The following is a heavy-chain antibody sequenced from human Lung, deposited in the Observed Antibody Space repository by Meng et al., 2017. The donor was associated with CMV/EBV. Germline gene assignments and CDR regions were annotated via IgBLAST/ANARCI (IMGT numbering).Heavy chain of an antibody. CDR3: ARDLHGDLNY. D-gene: IGHD4-17*01. Sequence: GGSLRLSCAASGFTFSSYWMAWVRQAPGKGLEWVANTKYDGSEKYYVDSVKGRFSISRDNGKNSLYLQMNSLRVEDTALYYCARDLHGDLNYWGQGTLVTVSS. J-gene: IGHJ4*02. CDR2: TKYDGSEK. CDR1: GFTFSSYW. V-gene: IGHV3-7*01.